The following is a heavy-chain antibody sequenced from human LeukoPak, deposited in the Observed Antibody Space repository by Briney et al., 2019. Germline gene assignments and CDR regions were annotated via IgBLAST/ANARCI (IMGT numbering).Heavy chain of an antibody. Sequence: GGSLRLSCEASEFTFSNYAMSWVRQSPGKGLEWVATISGGGGTTHYADSVKGRFTISRDNSIHTLYLRMNSLRGEDTAVYYCVKGHSSGWCWLDPWGQGTLVTVSS. CDR3: VKGHSSGWCWLDP. CDR1: EFTFSNYA. CDR2: ISGGGGTT. D-gene: IGHD6-19*01. J-gene: IGHJ5*02. V-gene: IGHV3-23*01.